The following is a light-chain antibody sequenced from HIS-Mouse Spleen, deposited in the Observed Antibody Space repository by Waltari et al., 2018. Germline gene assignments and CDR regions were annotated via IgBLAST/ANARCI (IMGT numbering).Light chain of an antibody. CDR2: EGS. CDR3: CSYAGSSTMV. Sequence: QSALTQPASVSGSPGQSITISCTGTSSDVGSYNLVSWYQQHPGKAPKLMINEGSKRPSGVSNLFSGSWSGNTASLTSSGLQAEDEADYYCCSYAGSSTMVFGGGTKLTVL. J-gene: IGLJ3*02. V-gene: IGLV2-23*01. CDR1: SSDVGSYNL.